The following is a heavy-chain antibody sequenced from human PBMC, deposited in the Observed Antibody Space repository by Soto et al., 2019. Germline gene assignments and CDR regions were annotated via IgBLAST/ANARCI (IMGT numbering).Heavy chain of an antibody. J-gene: IGHJ5*02. Sequence: SETLSLTCTVSGDSIISSDFYWGWGRQPPGKGLEWIGSIFYLGSSYYNPSLKSRVTMSVDTSKNQFSLRLRSVTAADTALYFCARHSLALRKNNWFDPWGQGIMVTVSS. CDR2: IFYLGSS. CDR3: ARHSLALRKNNWFDP. D-gene: IGHD3-3*02. V-gene: IGHV4-39*01. CDR1: GDSIISSDFY.